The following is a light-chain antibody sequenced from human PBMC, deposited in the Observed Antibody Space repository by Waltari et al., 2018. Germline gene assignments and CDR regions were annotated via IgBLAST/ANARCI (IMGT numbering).Light chain of an antibody. J-gene: IGLJ1*01. CDR3: SSHTSSSTRV. Sequence: QSALTQPASVSGSPGQSITISCPGTSRSVGGYNYVSWYQQHPGKAPKLMIYGVSNRPSGVSNRFSGSKSGNTASLTISGLQAEDEADYYCSSHTSSSTRVFGTGTKVTVL. CDR2: GVS. CDR1: SRSVGGYNY. V-gene: IGLV2-14*03.